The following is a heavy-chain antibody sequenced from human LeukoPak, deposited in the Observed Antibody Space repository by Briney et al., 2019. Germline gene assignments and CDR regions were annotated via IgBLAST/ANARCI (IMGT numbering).Heavy chain of an antibody. CDR1: GFTFDDYA. CDR2: IGWNSGSI. CDR3: AKARSHSSAYPPDY. J-gene: IGHJ4*02. Sequence: GGSLRLSCAASGFTFDDYAMHWVRQAPGKGLEWVSGIGWNSGSIGYADSVKGRFTISRDNAKNSLYLQMNTLRAEDTAFYYCAKARSHSSAYPPDYWGQGTLVTVSS. V-gene: IGHV3-9*01. D-gene: IGHD3-22*01.